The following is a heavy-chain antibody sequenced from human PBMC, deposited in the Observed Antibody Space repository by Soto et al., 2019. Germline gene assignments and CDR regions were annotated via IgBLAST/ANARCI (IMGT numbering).Heavy chain of an antibody. CDR1: GGSVSSGSYY. J-gene: IGHJ4*02. D-gene: IGHD4-17*01. CDR2: IYYSGST. V-gene: IGHV4-61*01. Sequence: SETLSLTCTVSGGSVSSGSYYWSWIRQPPGKGLEWIGYIYYSGSTNYNPSLKSRVTISVDTSKNQFSLKLSSVTAADTAVYYCARERGGPDYGGNFDYWGQGTLVTVSS. CDR3: ARERGGPDYGGNFDY.